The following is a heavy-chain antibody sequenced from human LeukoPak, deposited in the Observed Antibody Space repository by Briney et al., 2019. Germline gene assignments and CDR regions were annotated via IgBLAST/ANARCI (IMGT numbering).Heavy chain of an antibody. V-gene: IGHV3-11*04. J-gene: IGHJ3*02. CDR3: AREPQPPYSSTDAFDI. CDR1: GFTFSDYY. Sequence: GGSLRLSCAASGFTFSDYYMSWIRQAPGKGLEWVSYISSSGSTIYYADSVKGRFTISRDNAKNSLYLQMNSLRAEDTAVYYCAREPQPPYSSTDAFDIWGQGTMVTVSS. D-gene: IGHD6-13*01. CDR2: ISSSGSTI.